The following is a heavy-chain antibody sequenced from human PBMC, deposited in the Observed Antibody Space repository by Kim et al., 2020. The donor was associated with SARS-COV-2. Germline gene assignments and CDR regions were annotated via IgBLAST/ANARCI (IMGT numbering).Heavy chain of an antibody. CDR3: ARRDSYSSSWQRVGYYFDY. Sequence: SETLSLTCTVSGGSISSSSYYWGWIRQPPGKGLEWIGSIYYSGSTYYNPSLKSRVTISVDTSKNQFSLKLSSVTAADTAVYYCARRDSYSSSWQRVGYYFDYWGQGTLVTVSS. D-gene: IGHD6-13*01. V-gene: IGHV4-39*01. CDR2: IYYSGST. J-gene: IGHJ4*02. CDR1: GGSISSSSYY.